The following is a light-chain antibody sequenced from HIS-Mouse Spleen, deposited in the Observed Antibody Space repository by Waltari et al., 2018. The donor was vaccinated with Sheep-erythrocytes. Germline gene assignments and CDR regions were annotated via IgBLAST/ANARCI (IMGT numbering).Light chain of an antibody. CDR1: SSDVGSYNL. J-gene: IGLJ3*02. CDR2: EGS. V-gene: IGLV2-23*01. Sequence: QSALTQPASVSGSTGQSIPISCTGTSSDVGSYNLVSWYQPHPGKAPKRMIYEGSKRPSGVSNRFSGSKSGNTASLTISGLQAEDEADYYCCSYAGSSTPWVFGGGTKLTVL. CDR3: CSYAGSSTPWV.